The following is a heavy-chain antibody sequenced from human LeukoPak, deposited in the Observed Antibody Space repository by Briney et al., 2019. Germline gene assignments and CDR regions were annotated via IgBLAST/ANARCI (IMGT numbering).Heavy chain of an antibody. Sequence: SQTLSLTCTVSGGSISSGGYSWSWIRQPPGKGLEWIGEINHSGSTNYNPSLKSRVTISVDTSKNQFSLKLSSVTAADTAVYYCARAATIFPYWGQGTLVTVSS. D-gene: IGHD5-12*01. CDR3: ARAATIFPY. CDR1: GGSISSGGYS. CDR2: INHSGST. V-gene: IGHV4-30-2*01. J-gene: IGHJ4*02.